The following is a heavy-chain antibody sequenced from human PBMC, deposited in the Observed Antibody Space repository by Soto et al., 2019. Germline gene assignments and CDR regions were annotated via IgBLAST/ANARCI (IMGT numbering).Heavy chain of an antibody. V-gene: IGHV3-33*01. J-gene: IGHJ4*02. CDR3: AGEQDVTSRPYCFDY. D-gene: IGHD3-3*01. CDR2: IWYDGTNK. Sequence: QVQVVESGGGVVQPGRSLRLSCAASGFTFSNYGMHWVRQAPGKGLEWVAIIWYDGTNKYYADSVKGRFTISSDNTKNTLYLQMNSMRLEDTAVYYCAGEQDVTSRPYCFDYWGQGTLVTVSS. CDR1: GFTFSNYG.